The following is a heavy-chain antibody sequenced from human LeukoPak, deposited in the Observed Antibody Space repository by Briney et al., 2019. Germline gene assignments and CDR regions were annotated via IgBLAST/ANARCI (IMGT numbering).Heavy chain of an antibody. CDR3: ARDVTMVRGVGL. CDR1: GFTFSSYS. V-gene: IGHV3-21*01. D-gene: IGHD3-10*01. J-gene: IGHJ4*02. Sequence: GGSLRLSCAASGFTFSSYSMNWVRQAPGKGLEWVSSISSSSSYIYYADSVKGRFTISRDNAKNSLYPQMNSLRAEDTAVYYCARDVTMVRGVGLWGQGTLVTVSS. CDR2: ISSSSSYI.